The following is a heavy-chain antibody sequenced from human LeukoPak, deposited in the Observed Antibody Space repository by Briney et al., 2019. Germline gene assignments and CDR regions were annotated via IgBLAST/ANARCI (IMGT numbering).Heavy chain of an antibody. CDR2: FDPDDGET. V-gene: IGHV1-24*01. CDR1: GYTLSELA. J-gene: IGHJ4*02. CDR3: AIGRTDYGDYLY. D-gene: IGHD4-17*01. Sequence: ASVKVSCKVSGYTLSELAIHWVRQAPGKGLEWMGGFDPDDGETVYAQKFQGRVTMTEDTSTDTAYMEVGSLRSEDTAVYFCAIGRTDYGDYLYWGQGTLVTVSS.